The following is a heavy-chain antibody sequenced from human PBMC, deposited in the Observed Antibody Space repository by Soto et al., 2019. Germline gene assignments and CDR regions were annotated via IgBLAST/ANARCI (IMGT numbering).Heavy chain of an antibody. CDR2: IIPIFGTP. V-gene: IGHV1-69*06. D-gene: IGHD2-15*01. Sequence: ASVKVSCKASGGTFSTYTFSWVRQAPGQGLEWMGRIIPIFGTPYYAQKFQGRVTITADKSTSTVYMELSSLGSDDTAVYFCARGLECRGYCLDKPTWFGPWGQGTLVTVSS. CDR3: ARGLECRGYCLDKPTWFGP. CDR1: GGTFSTYT. J-gene: IGHJ5*02.